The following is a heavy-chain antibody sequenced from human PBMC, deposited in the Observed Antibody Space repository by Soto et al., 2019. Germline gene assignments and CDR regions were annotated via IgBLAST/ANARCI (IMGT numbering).Heavy chain of an antibody. J-gene: IGHJ5*02. Sequence: QVQLVESGGGVVQPGRSLRLSCAASGFTFSSYAMHWVRQAPGKGLEWVAVISYDGSNKYYADCVKGRFTISRDNSKNTLYLQMNSLRAEDTAVYYCARDPYNWTYGWFDPCGQGTLVTVSS. D-gene: IGHD1-7*01. CDR2: ISYDGSNK. CDR3: ARDPYNWTYGWFDP. V-gene: IGHV3-30-3*01. CDR1: GFTFSSYA.